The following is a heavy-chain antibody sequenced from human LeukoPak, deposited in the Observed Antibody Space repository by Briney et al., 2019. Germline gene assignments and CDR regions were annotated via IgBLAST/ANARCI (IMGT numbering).Heavy chain of an antibody. CDR1: GFTFSSNY. D-gene: IGHD4-23*01. V-gene: IGHV3-23*01. CDR2: ISGSGGST. J-gene: IGHJ4*02. CDR3: AKGLGWRSKYYFDY. Sequence: GRSLRLSCAASGFTFSSNYMSWVRQAPGKGLEWVSAISGSGGSTYYADSVKGRFTISRDNSKNTLYLQMNSLRAEDTAVYYCAKGLGWRSKYYFDYWGQGTLVTVSS.